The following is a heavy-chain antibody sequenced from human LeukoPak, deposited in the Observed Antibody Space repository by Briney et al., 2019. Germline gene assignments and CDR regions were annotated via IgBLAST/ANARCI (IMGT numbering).Heavy chain of an antibody. CDR1: GFTFSSYG. J-gene: IGHJ3*02. CDR3: ARDVEIYSSTWSDAFDI. Sequence: GGSLRLSCAASGFTFSSYGMSWVRQAPGKGLEWVSANSGSGGSTYYADSVKGRFTISRDNSKNTLYLQMNSLRVEDTAVYYCARDVEIYSSTWSDAFDIWGQGTMVTVSS. CDR2: NSGSGGST. V-gene: IGHV3-23*01. D-gene: IGHD6-13*01.